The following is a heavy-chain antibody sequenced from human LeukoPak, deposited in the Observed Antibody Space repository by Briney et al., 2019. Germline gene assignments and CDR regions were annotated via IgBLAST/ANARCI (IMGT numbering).Heavy chain of an antibody. CDR3: AKERNDCSGGSCYYLDAFDI. D-gene: IGHD2-15*01. CDR2: IWYDGSNK. V-gene: IGHV3-33*06. Sequence: GGSLRLSCVASGFTFSSYGMHWVRQAPGKGREWVAVIWYDGSNKYYADSVKGRFTISRDNSKNTLYLQMNSLRAEDTAVYYCAKERNDCSGGSCYYLDAFDIWGQGTMVTVSS. CDR1: GFTFSSYG. J-gene: IGHJ3*02.